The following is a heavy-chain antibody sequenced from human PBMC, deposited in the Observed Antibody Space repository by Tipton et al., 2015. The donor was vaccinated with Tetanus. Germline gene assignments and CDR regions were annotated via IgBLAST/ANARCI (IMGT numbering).Heavy chain of an antibody. Sequence: TLSLTCTVSGGSISSHYWSWILQSPWKGLEWIGYIYYSGDTNYNPSLKSRATMSVDTSKNQFSLKLSSVTAADTAVYYCARAAAEWFGESTFDYWGQGTLVTVSS. CDR2: IYYSGDT. J-gene: IGHJ4*02. D-gene: IGHD3-10*01. CDR3: ARAAAEWFGESTFDY. V-gene: IGHV4-59*11. CDR1: GGSISSHY.